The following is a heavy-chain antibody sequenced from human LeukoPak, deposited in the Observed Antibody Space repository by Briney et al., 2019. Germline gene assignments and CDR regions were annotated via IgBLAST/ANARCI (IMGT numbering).Heavy chain of an antibody. V-gene: IGHV4-59*01. D-gene: IGHD3-10*01. CDR1: GGSISSYY. CDR2: IYYSGST. Sequence: SETLSLTCTVSGGSISSYYWSWIRQPPGKGLEWIGYIYYSGSTNYNPSLKSRVTISVDTSKNQFSLKLSSVTAADTAVYYCASTYGSGSYFDYWGQGTLVTVSS. J-gene: IGHJ4*02. CDR3: ASTYGSGSYFDY.